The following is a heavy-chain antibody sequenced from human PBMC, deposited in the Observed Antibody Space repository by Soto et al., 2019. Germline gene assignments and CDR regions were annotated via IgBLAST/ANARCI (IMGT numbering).Heavy chain of an antibody. V-gene: IGHV3-30*18. CDR1: GFTFNSYG. CDR2: ISYDGSNK. D-gene: IGHD2-2*01. Sequence: SLRLSCAASGFTFNSYGMHWVRQAPGKGLEWVTVISYDGSNKYYADSVKGRFTISRDNSKNTLYLQMNSLRVEDTAVYYCAKVTGYCSSSSCSRDYYCYYGMDVWGQGTTVTVSS. J-gene: IGHJ6*02. CDR3: AKVTGYCSSSSCSRDYYCYYGMDV.